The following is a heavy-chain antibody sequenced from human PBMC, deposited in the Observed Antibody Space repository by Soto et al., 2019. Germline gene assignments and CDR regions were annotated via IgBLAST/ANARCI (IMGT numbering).Heavy chain of an antibody. J-gene: IGHJ5*02. Sequence: EVQLVESAGGLVQPGGSLRLSCAASGFTVSSNYMSWVRQAPGKGLEWVSVIYSGGSTYYADSVTSRFTISGDNSKYTLYLKMNSLRAEDTAVYSCAREGADNWFAPWGQGTLVTVSS. D-gene: IGHD3-16*01. CDR1: GFTVSSNY. CDR2: IYSGGST. CDR3: AREGADNWFAP. V-gene: IGHV3-66*01.